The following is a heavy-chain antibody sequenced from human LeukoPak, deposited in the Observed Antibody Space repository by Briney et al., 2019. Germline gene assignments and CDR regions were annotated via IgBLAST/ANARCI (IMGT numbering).Heavy chain of an antibody. CDR3: AKAGAVVVVAAKYFDY. D-gene: IGHD2-15*01. Sequence: GGSLRLSCAASGFTFSSYEMNWVRQAPGKGLEWVSAISGSGGSTYYADSVKGRFTISRDNSKNTLYLQMNSLRAEDRAVYYCAKAGAVVVVAAKYFDYWGQGTLVTVSS. J-gene: IGHJ4*02. V-gene: IGHV3-23*01. CDR2: ISGSGGST. CDR1: GFTFSSYE.